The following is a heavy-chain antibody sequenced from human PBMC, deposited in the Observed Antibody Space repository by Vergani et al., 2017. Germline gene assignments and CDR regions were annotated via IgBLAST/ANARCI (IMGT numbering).Heavy chain of an antibody. J-gene: IGHJ6*02. CDR3: ARDPGEYYYGSGSYSYGMDV. CDR1: GFTFSSYS. V-gene: IGHV3-21*01. Sequence: EVQLVESGGGLVKPGGSLRLSCAASGFTFSSYSMNWVCQAPGKGLEWVSSISSSSSYIYYADSVKGRFTISRDNAKNSLYLQMNSLRAEDTAVYYCARDPGEYYYGSGSYSYGMDVWGQGTTVTVSS. D-gene: IGHD3-10*01. CDR2: ISSSSSYI.